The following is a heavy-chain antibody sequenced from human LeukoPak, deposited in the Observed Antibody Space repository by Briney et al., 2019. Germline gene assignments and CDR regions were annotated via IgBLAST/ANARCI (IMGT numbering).Heavy chain of an antibody. CDR1: GFTFSSCW. D-gene: IGHD1-1*01. Sequence: GGSLRLSCAASGFTFSSCWMSWVRQAPGKGLEWVANIKQDGSEKYYVDSVKGRFTISRDNAKNSLYLQMNSLRAEDTAVYYCARDVRSPPGIEDYWGQGTLVTVSS. CDR3: ARDVRSPPGIEDY. CDR2: IKQDGSEK. J-gene: IGHJ4*02. V-gene: IGHV3-7*01.